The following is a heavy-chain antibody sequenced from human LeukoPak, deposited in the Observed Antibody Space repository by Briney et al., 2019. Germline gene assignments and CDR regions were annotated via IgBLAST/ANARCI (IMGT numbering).Heavy chain of an antibody. D-gene: IGHD1-26*01. Sequence: GGSLRLSCAASGFTFSSYWMSWVRQAPGKGGEWVGNIKQEGREKNYVDSVKGGCTISRDNAKNSLYLQLNSLRAEDTAVYFCARDKIVGATHFDLWGRGTLVTVSS. CDR3: ARDKIVGATHFDL. J-gene: IGHJ2*01. V-gene: IGHV3-7*01. CDR1: GFTFSSYW. CDR2: IKQEGREK.